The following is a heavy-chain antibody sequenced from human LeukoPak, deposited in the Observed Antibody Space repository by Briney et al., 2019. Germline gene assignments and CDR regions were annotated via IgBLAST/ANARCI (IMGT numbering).Heavy chain of an antibody. CDR2: TYSRSKWYN. J-gene: IGHJ6*03. Sequence: SQTLSLTCAISGDSVSSNSAAWHWIRQSPSRGLEWQGSTYSRSKWYNDYAVSVKSRITINPDTSKNQFSLQLNSVTPEDTAVYYCARGPKPDYYYYYMDVWGKGTTVTVSS. CDR1: GDSVSSNSAA. CDR3: ARGPKPDYYYYYMDV. V-gene: IGHV6-1*01. D-gene: IGHD1-14*01.